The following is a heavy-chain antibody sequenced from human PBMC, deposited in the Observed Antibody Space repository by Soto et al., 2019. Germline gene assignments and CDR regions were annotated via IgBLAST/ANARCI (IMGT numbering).Heavy chain of an antibody. D-gene: IGHD3-22*01. CDR3: AREDYYDSSGYSTRDAFDI. CDR1: GGSFSGYY. V-gene: IGHV4-34*01. J-gene: IGHJ3*02. Sequence: PSETLSLTCAVCGGSFSGYYCSWIRQPPWKGLEWIGEINHSGSTNYNPSLKSRVTISVDTSKNKFSLKLSSVTAADTAVYYCAREDYYDSSGYSTRDAFDILGQRTMLTVSS. CDR2: INHSGST.